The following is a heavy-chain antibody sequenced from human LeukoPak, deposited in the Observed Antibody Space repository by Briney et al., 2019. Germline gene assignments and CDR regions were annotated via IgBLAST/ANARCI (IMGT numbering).Heavy chain of an antibody. CDR2: MNPNSGNT. J-gene: IGHJ6*02. CDR3: ARGGPYHYGMDV. Sequence: ASVNVSCMHSGYTFTNYDIKWVRQATGQGLEWMGWMNPNSGNTGYAQKFQGRVTMTRNTSISTAYMELSSMRSEDTAVYYCARGGPYHYGMDVGGQGTTVTVSS. CDR1: GYTFTNYD. V-gene: IGHV1-8*01.